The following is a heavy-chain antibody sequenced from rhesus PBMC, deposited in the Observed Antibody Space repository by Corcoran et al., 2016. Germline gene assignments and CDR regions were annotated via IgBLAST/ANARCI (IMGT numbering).Heavy chain of an antibody. J-gene: IGHJ4*01. V-gene: IGHV4-99*01. D-gene: IGHD3-16*01. CDR2: ISGSSGST. CDR3: ARHANSGSYYSFDY. CDR1: GYSISSGYY. Sequence: QVQLQESGPGLVKPSETLSLTCAVSGYSISSGYYWGWIRQPPGKGLEYIGYISGSSGSTYYNPSRKRRVTISKDTSKNQFSLKLSSVTAADTAVYYCARHANSGSYYSFDYWGQGVLVTVSS.